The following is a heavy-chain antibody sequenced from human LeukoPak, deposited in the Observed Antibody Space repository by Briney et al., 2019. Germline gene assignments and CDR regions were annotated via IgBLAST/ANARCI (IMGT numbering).Heavy chain of an antibody. CDR3: ARRMENCSGGSCYPYYFDY. Sequence: EASVKVSCKASGYTFTGYYMHWVRQAPGQGLEWMGWINPNSGGTNYAQKFQGRVTMTRGTSISTAYMELSRLRSDDTAVYYCARRMENCSGGSCYPYYFDYWGQGTLVTVSP. CDR2: INPNSGGT. V-gene: IGHV1-2*02. CDR1: GYTFTGYY. D-gene: IGHD2-15*01. J-gene: IGHJ4*02.